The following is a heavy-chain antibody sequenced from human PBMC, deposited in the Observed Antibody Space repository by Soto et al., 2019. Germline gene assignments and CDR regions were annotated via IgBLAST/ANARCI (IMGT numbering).Heavy chain of an antibody. CDR3: ARLRFPYMTTGNWFDP. CDR1: GFTFSSYA. D-gene: IGHD4-17*01. Sequence: GGSLRLSCAASGFTFSSYAMHWVRQAPGKGLEWVAVISYDGSNKYYADSVKGRFTISRDNSKNTLYLQMNSLRAEDTAVYYCARLRFPYMTTGNWFDPWGQGTLVTVSS. CDR2: ISYDGSNK. V-gene: IGHV3-30-3*01. J-gene: IGHJ5*02.